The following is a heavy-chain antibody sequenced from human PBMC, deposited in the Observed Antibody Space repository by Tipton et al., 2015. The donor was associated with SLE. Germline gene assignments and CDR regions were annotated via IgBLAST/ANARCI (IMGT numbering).Heavy chain of an antibody. V-gene: IGHV4-39*07. CDR3: ARGGASVLIRNCYFDY. CDR2: IYSSGST. D-gene: IGHD2-8*01. J-gene: IGHJ4*02. Sequence: TLSLTCTVSGGSISSSKYYWGWIRQPPGKGLEWIGSIYSSGSTYYNPSLKSRVSISVDTSKNQFFLTLRSVTAADTAVYFCARGGASVLIRNCYFDYWGQGSLVTVSS. CDR1: GGSISSSKYY.